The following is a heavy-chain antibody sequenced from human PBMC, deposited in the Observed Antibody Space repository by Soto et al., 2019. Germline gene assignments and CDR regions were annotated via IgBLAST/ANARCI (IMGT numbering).Heavy chain of an antibody. V-gene: IGHV4-31*03. CDR2: IYYSGST. J-gene: IGHJ6*02. D-gene: IGHD3-22*01. Sequence: TLALTRTVSGGSISSGGYYWSWIRQHPGKGLEWIGYIYYSGSTYYNPSLKSRVTISVDTSKNQFSLKLSSVTAADTAVYYCARDRYYDSSGYTRGYYYGMDVWGQGTTVTVS. CDR1: GGSISSGGYY. CDR3: ARDRYYDSSGYTRGYYYGMDV.